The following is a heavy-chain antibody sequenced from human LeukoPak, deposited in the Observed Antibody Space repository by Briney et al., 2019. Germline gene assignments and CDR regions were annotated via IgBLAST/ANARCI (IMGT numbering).Heavy chain of an antibody. CDR2: IDWDDDK. CDR1: GFSLSTNGMR. D-gene: IGHD1-26*01. V-gene: IGHV2-70*04. CDR3: ARIRGGSTLHFDY. J-gene: IGHJ4*02. Sequence: SGPALVKPTQTLTLTCTFSGFSLSTNGMRVNWIRQPPGKALEWLARIDWDDDKFYSTSLTTRLTISKDTSKNQVVLTMTNMDPVDTATYYCARIRGGSTLHFDYWGQGTLVTVSS.